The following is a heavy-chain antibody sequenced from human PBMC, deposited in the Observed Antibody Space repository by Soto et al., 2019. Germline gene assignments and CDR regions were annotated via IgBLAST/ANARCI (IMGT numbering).Heavy chain of an antibody. D-gene: IGHD2-21*02. CDR3: ARDTPWNLVVVTHGPGMFFDY. CDR1: GFTFTNSA. J-gene: IGHJ4*01. V-gene: IGHV1-58*01. Sequence: GASVKVSCKTSGFTFTNSAVQWVRQARGQSLEWIGWIIVGSGKTKSAQKIQERLTITRDISTSTVYMELSSLNSEDTAVYYCARDTPWNLVVVTHGPGMFFDYWG. CDR2: IIVGSGKT.